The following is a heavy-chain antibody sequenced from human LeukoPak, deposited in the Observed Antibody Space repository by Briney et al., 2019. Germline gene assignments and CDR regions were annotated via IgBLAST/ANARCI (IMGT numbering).Heavy chain of an antibody. CDR2: IKPDGSEK. CDR3: ARIPAVIDYFDY. Sequence: GGSLRLFCSASGFSVTNGWMSWVRQAPGKGLEWVANIKPDGSEKYYVDSVKGRFTISRDNAKNSLYLQMNSLRAEDTAVYYCARIPAVIDYFDYWGQGALVTVS. D-gene: IGHD2-2*01. J-gene: IGHJ4*02. CDR1: GFSVTNGW. V-gene: IGHV3-7*03.